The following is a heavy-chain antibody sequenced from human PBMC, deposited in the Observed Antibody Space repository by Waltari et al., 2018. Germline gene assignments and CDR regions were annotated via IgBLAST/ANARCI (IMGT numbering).Heavy chain of an antibody. CDR2: FDPEDGET. V-gene: IGHV1-24*01. D-gene: IGHD3-9*01. J-gene: IGHJ5*02. CDR1: GYTLTELS. Sequence: QVQLVQSGAEVKKPGASVKVSCKVSGYTLTELSMHWVRQAPGKGLEWMGGFDPEDGETIYAQKFQGRVTMTEDTSTDTAYMELSSLRSEDTAVYYCATAYDILTGYSFTNTGFDPWGQGTLVTVSS. CDR3: ATAYDILTGYSFTNTGFDP.